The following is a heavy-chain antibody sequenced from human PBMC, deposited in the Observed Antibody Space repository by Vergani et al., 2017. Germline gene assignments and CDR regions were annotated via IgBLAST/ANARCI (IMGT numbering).Heavy chain of an antibody. J-gene: IGHJ5*02. CDR3: TRVIAVRGVPGWFDP. V-gene: IGHV4-61*02. D-gene: IGHD3-10*01. CDR2: IYTSGST. CDR1: GGSISSGSYY. Sequence: QVQLQESGPGLVKPSQTLSLTCTVSGGSISSGSYYWSWIRQPAGKGLELIGRIYTSGSTNYNPSLKSRVTISVDTSKNQFSLKLSSVTAADTAVYYCTRVIAVRGVPGWFDPWGQGTLVTVSS.